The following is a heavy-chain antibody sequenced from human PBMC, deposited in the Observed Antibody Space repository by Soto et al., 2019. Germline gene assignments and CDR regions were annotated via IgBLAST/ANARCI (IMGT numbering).Heavy chain of an antibody. CDR3: AGDKDRQQLGGNYYYIMDV. CDR2: IMPIFRTP. Sequence: QVQLVQSGAEVKKPGSSVKVSCKASGGTFSSSAFSWVRQAPGQGLEWMGGIMPIFRTPDYAQKFQGRVTITADESTSTAYMELSSRRFEDTGVYYCAGDKDRQQLGGNYYYIMDVWGQGTTVTVSS. CDR1: GGTFSSSA. J-gene: IGHJ6*02. V-gene: IGHV1-69*12. D-gene: IGHD1-1*01.